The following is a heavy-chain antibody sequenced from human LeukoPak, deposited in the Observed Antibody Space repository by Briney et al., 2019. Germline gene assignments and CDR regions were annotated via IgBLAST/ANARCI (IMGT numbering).Heavy chain of an antibody. D-gene: IGHD6-19*01. CDR1: GFTFSSYA. V-gene: IGHV3-23*01. CDR2: ISTNGGST. Sequence: GGSLRLSCAASGFTFSSYAMSWVRQAPGEGLEWVSAISTNGGSTYFADSVKGRFTITRDNSKNTLSLEMNSLRPEDTAVYYCARELASRGADAFDIWGQGTMVTVSS. J-gene: IGHJ3*02. CDR3: ARELASRGADAFDI.